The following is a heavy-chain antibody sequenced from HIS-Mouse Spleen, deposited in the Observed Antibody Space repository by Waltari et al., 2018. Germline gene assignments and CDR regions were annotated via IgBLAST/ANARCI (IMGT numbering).Heavy chain of an antibody. D-gene: IGHD6-13*01. Sequence: GKQWIGSIYYSGSTYYNPSLKSRVTISVDTSKNQFSLKLSSVTAADTAVYYCARAQGPSPSIAAAGDYYYYGMDVWGQGTTVTVSS. V-gene: IGHV4-39*07. J-gene: IGHJ6*02. CDR2: IYYSGST. CDR3: ARAQGPSPSIAAAGDYYYYGMDV.